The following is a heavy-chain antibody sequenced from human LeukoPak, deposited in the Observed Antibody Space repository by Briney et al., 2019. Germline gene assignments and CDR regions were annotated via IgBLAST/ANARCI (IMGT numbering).Heavy chain of an antibody. CDR1: GGSFSGYY. V-gene: IGHV4-34*01. Sequence: PSETLSLTCAVYGGSFSGYYWSWIRQPPGKGLEWIGEINHSGSTNYNPSLKSRVTISVDTSKNQFSLKPSSVTAADTAVYYCARGPVRFLSRRNRWFDPWGQGTLVTVSS. J-gene: IGHJ5*02. D-gene: IGHD3-3*01. CDR2: INHSGST. CDR3: ARGPVRFLSRRNRWFDP.